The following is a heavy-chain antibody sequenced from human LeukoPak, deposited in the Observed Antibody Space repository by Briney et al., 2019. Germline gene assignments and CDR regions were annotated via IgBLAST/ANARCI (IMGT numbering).Heavy chain of an antibody. J-gene: IGHJ6*02. Sequence: SETLSLTCAVYGGSFSGYYWSWIRQPPGKGLEWIGEINHSGSTNYNPSLKSRVTISVDTSKNQFSLKLSSVTAADTAVYYCARGHYGGYYYYYGMDVWGQGTTVTVSS. CDR1: GGSFSGYY. CDR2: INHSGST. V-gene: IGHV4-34*01. CDR3: ARGHYGGYYYYYGMDV. D-gene: IGHD4-23*01.